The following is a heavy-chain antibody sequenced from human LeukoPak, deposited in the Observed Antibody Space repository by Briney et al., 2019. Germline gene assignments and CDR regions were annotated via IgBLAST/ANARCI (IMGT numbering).Heavy chain of an antibody. CDR3: ARDGGYYNDSSGYSFDS. J-gene: IGHJ4*02. Sequence: NPGGSLRLSCAASGFTFSAYYMNWVRQAPGKGLEWVSSISSSSSYIYYADSVKGRFTISRDNAKNSLYLQMISLRAEDTALYYCARDGGYYNDSSGYSFDSWGQGTLVTVSS. CDR1: GFTFSAYY. D-gene: IGHD3-22*01. CDR2: ISSSSSYI. V-gene: IGHV3-21*01.